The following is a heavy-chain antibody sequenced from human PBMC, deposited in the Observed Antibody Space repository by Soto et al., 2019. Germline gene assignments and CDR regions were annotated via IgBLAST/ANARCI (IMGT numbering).Heavy chain of an antibody. Sequence: QVQLVQSGAEVKKPGSSVTVSCKASGDTFNSYAVSWVRQAPGQGLEWMGVLIPVFGTRNYAQKFQGRLTISADDSTSTIYMELRSLRSGDTAVYYCARDWECTGGSCVLRGGWFDPWGQGTLVTVSS. V-gene: IGHV1-69*12. CDR3: ARDWECTGGSCVLRGGWFDP. CDR2: LIPVFGTR. CDR1: GDTFNSYA. J-gene: IGHJ5*02. D-gene: IGHD2-15*01.